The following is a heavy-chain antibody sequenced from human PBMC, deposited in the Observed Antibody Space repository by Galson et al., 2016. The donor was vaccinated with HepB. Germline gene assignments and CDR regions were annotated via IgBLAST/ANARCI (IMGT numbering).Heavy chain of an antibody. J-gene: IGHJ3*01. CDR2: INPDGSQT. Sequence: SPRLSCAASGFTFRTSWMSWVRQPPGKGAEWVANINPDGSQTYYVDSVKGRFNISKDNAKNSLYLRMNSLRADDTAVYYCARDPMRFAFDLWGQGTMVTVSS. V-gene: IGHV3-7*01. CDR3: ARDPMRFAFDL. CDR1: GFTFRTSW.